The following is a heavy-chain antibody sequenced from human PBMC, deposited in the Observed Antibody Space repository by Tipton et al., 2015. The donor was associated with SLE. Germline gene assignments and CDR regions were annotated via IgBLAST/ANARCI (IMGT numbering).Heavy chain of an antibody. CDR1: GFTFSDYY. V-gene: IGHV3-72*01. J-gene: IGHJ6*03. CDR2: IRDKPKSYST. Sequence: SLRLSCAASGFTFSDYYMDWVRQAPGKGLEWGGRIRDKPKSYSTEYAASVKGRFTISRDDSKSSLYLQMNSLRAEDTAVYYCARVGCSSTNCYVYCYYYYMDVRGKGTTVTVSS. CDR3: ARVGCSSTNCYVYCYYYYMDV. D-gene: IGHD2-2*01.